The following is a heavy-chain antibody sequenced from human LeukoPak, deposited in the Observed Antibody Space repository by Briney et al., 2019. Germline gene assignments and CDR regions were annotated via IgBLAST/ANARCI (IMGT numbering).Heavy chain of an antibody. J-gene: IGHJ4*02. CDR1: EFTVSRNY. CDR2: ILSNGDT. CDR3: TRDQMNY. D-gene: IGHD5-24*01. V-gene: IGHV3-53*01. Sequence: GLSLRLSCTASEFTVSRNYMLWVRQAPGKGLEWVSLILSNGDTHYADSVKGRFPISRDTPKNTVSLQINSLRVEDTAMYYCTRDQMNYWGQGPLVTVSS.